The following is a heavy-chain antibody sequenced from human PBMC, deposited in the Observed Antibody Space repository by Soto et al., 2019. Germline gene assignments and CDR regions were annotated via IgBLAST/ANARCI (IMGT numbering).Heavy chain of an antibody. D-gene: IGHD6-19*01. CDR3: ARRASSSGWYNYYGMDV. Sequence: PSETLSLTCTVSGGSISSSSYYWGWIRQPPGKGLEWIGSIYYSGSTYYNPSLKSRVTISVDTSKDQFSLKLSSVTAADTAVYYCARRASSSGWYNYYGMDVWGQGTTVT. J-gene: IGHJ6*02. CDR2: IYYSGST. CDR1: GGSISSSSYY. V-gene: IGHV4-39*01.